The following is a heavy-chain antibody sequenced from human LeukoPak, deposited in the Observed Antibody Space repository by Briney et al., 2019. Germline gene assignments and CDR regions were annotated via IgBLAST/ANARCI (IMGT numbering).Heavy chain of an antibody. V-gene: IGHV4-34*01. J-gene: IGHJ5*02. CDR2: INHSGST. CDR3: ARGKPSSGWKVKARFDP. D-gene: IGHD6-19*01. Sequence: PSETLSLTCAVYGGSFSGYYWSWIRQPPGKGLEWIGEINHSGSTNYNPSLKSRVTISVDTSKNQFSLKLSSVTAADTAVYYCARGKPSSGWKVKARFDPWGQGTLVTVSS. CDR1: GGSFSGYY.